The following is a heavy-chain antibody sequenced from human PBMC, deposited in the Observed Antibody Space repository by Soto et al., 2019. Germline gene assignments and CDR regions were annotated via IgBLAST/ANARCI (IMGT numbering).Heavy chain of an antibody. V-gene: IGHV4-34*01. CDR1: GWSFSNYY. CDR3: ARCDYYGSGSSPT. CDR2: INHSGSS. Sequence: SETLSLTCAVYGWSFSNYYWSRIRQSPGKALEWIGEINHSGSSNYNPSLKSRVTISVDTSKNQFSLKLTSVTAADTAVYYCARCDYYGSGSSPTWGQG. D-gene: IGHD3-10*01. J-gene: IGHJ5*02.